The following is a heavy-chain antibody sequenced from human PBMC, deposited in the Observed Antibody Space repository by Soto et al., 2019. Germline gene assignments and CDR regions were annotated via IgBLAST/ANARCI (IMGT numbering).Heavy chain of an antibody. V-gene: IGHV3-23*01. Sequence: GGSLRLSCAASGFTFSSYALSWVRQAPGKGLEWVSATSASGGSTYYADSVKGRFTISRDNSKNTLYLQMNSLRAEDTAVYYCEKAQKYYDSSGYYDYWGQGTLVTVSS. CDR2: TSASGGST. CDR1: GFTFSSYA. D-gene: IGHD3-22*01. J-gene: IGHJ4*02. CDR3: EKAQKYYDSSGYYDY.